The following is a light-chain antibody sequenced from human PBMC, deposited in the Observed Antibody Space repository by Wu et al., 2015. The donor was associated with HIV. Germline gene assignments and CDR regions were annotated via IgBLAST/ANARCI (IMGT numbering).Light chain of an antibody. J-gene: IGKJ3*01. Sequence: EIVMTQSPATLSVSPGERATLSCRASQSVSSNLAWYQQKPGQAPRLLIYGASTRATGIPARFSGSGSGTEFTLTISSMQSEDFAVYYCQQYNNWPPVTFGPGTKVDIK. V-gene: IGKV3-15*01. CDR3: QQYNNWPPVT. CDR2: GAS. CDR1: QSVSSN.